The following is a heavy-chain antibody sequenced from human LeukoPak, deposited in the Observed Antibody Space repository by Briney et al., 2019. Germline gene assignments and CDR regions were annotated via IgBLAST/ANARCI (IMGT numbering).Heavy chain of an antibody. CDR3: ARSPYYYDSSGLRNAFDI. J-gene: IGHJ3*02. D-gene: IGHD3-22*01. CDR1: GGSISSYY. V-gene: IGHV4-4*07. Sequence: SETLSLTCTVSGGSISSYYWSWIRQPAGKGLEWIGRIYTSGSTNCNPSLKSRVTMSVDTSKNQFSLKLSSVTAADTAVYYCARSPYYYDSSGLRNAFDIWGQGTMVTVSS. CDR2: IYTSGST.